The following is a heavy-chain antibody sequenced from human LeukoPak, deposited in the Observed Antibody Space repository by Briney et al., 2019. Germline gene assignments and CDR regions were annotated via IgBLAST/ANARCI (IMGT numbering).Heavy chain of an antibody. V-gene: IGHV3-64D*06. CDR3: VKSPGSGWPD. Sequence: GGSLRPSCAASGFTFSSFAMHWVRQAPGKGLEYLSAIYSDGSRTYYADSVKGRFTISRDNSKNTLYFEMSSLRVEDTAVYYCVKSPGSGWPDWGQGTLLTVSS. CDR1: GFTFSSFA. CDR2: IYSDGSRT. D-gene: IGHD6-19*01. J-gene: IGHJ4*02.